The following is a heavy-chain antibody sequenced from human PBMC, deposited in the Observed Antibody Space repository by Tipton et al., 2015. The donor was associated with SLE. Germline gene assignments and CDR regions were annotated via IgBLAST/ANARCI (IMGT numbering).Heavy chain of an antibody. Sequence: SLRLSCTASRFTFSTFWMSWVRPAPGKGLEWGANIKADGTVTNYVDSVKGRFTISRDNAKNSLYLQMGSLRAEDTAVYYCGRDTTYKIDYWGQGTLVTVSS. D-gene: IGHD1-1*01. V-gene: IGHV3-7*01. J-gene: IGHJ4*02. CDR3: GRDTTYKIDY. CDR2: IKADGTVT. CDR1: RFTFSTFW.